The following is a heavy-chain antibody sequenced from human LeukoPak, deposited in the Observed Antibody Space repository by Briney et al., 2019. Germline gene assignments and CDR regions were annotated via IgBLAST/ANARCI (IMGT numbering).Heavy chain of an antibody. CDR1: GFTFDDYG. CDR2: INWNGGST. V-gene: IGHV3-20*04. D-gene: IGHD2-21*02. J-gene: IGHJ4*02. Sequence: GGSLRLSCAASGFTFDDYGMSWVRQAPGKGLEWVPGINWNGGSTGYADSVKGRFTISRDNAKNSLYLQMNSLRAEDTAVYYCARLVVTAGSDYWGQGTLVTVSS. CDR3: ARLVVTAGSDY.